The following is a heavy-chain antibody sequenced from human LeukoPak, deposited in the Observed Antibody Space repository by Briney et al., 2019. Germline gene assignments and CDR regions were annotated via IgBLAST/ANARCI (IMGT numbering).Heavy chain of an antibody. CDR2: IDSDGSGT. CDR1: GFTFTNYW. D-gene: IGHD2-15*01. Sequence: PGGSLRLSCAASGFTFTNYWMHWVRQVPGKGLVWVSRIDSDGSGTVYPASVKGRFTISRDNAKNMLYLQMNSLRAEDTAAYHCARGPVGLSALDSWGQGTLVTVSS. J-gene: IGHJ4*02. V-gene: IGHV3-74*01. CDR3: ARGPVGLSALDS.